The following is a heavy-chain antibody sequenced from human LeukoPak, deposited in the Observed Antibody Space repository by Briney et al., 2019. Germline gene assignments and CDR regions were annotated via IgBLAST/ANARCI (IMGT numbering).Heavy chain of an antibody. Sequence: PGGSLRLSCAASGFTVSSNYMSWVRQAPGKGLEWVSVIYSGGSTYYADSVKGRFTISRGNSKNTLYLQMNSLRAEDTAVYYCAGNYYDSSGYYYWGQGTLVTVSS. J-gene: IGHJ4*02. CDR3: AGNYYDSSGYYY. D-gene: IGHD3-22*01. V-gene: IGHV3-66*01. CDR1: GFTVSSNY. CDR2: IYSGGST.